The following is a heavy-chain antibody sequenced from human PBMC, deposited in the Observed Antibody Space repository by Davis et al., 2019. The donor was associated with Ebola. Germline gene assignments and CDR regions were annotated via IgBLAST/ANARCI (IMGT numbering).Heavy chain of an antibody. J-gene: IGHJ4*02. D-gene: IGHD5-18*01. Sequence: GESLKISCAASGFTFSSYSMNWVRQAPGKGLEWVSSISSSSSYIYYADSVKGRFTISRDNAKNTLYLQMNSLRAEDTAVYYCTTGQYSYARGYWGQGTLVTVSS. CDR3: TTGQYSYARGY. CDR2: ISSSSSYI. V-gene: IGHV3-21*01. CDR1: GFTFSSYS.